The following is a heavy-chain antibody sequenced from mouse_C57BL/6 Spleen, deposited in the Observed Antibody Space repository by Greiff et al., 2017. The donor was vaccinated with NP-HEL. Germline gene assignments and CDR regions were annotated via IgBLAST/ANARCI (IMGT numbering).Heavy chain of an antibody. V-gene: IGHV1-69*01. CDR2: IDPSDSYT. CDR1: GYTFTSYW. CDR3: ARETYSHLPYAMDY. Sequence: QVQLQQPGAELVMPGASVKLSCKASGYTFTSYWMHWVKQRPGQGLEWIGEIDPSDSYTNYNQKFKGKSTLTVDKSSSTAYMQLSSLTSEDSAVYYCARETYSHLPYAMDYWGQGTSVTVSS. J-gene: IGHJ4*01. D-gene: IGHD2-10*01.